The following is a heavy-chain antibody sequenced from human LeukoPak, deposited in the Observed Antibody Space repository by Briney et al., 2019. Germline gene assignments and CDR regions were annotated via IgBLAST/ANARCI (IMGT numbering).Heavy chain of an antibody. CDR1: GFTFDDYA. CDR2: ISWNSGSI. V-gene: IGHV3-9*01. Sequence: GRSPRLSCAASGFTFDDYAMHWVRQAPGKGREWVSGISWNSGSIGYADSVKGRFTISRDNSKNTLYLQMNSLRAEDTAVYYCAKFGGVAGNFALIDYWGQGTLVTVSS. J-gene: IGHJ4*02. D-gene: IGHD6-19*01. CDR3: AKFGGVAGNFALIDY.